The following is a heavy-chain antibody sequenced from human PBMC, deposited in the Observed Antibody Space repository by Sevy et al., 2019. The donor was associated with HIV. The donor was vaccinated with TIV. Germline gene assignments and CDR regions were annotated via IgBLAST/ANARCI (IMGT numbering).Heavy chain of an antibody. CDR1: GFTFGDYA. CDR3: TRAGYSGYDRDLKY. V-gene: IGHV3-49*03. CDR2: IRSKAYGGTT. J-gene: IGHJ4*02. Sequence: GGSLRLSCTASGFTFGDYAMSWFRQAPGKGLEWVGFIRSKAYGGTTEYAASVKGRFTSSSDDSKSIAYLQMNSLKTEDTAVYYCTRAGYSGYDRDLKYWGQGTLVTVSS. D-gene: IGHD5-12*01.